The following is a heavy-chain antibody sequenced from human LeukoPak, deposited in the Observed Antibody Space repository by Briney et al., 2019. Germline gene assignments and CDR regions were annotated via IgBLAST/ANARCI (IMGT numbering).Heavy chain of an antibody. J-gene: IGHJ4*02. CDR1: GFTFSTYW. D-gene: IGHD3-10*01. V-gene: IGHV3-7*03. CDR2: IKEDGSLK. CDR3: ARDVLGRSREQLDY. Sequence: GGSLRLSCATSGFTFSTYWMTWVRQAPGKGLEWVANIKEDGSLKYYVDSVKGRFTISRDNAKNSLYLQMSSLRVEDTAVYYCARDVLGRSREQLDYWGQGTLVTVSS.